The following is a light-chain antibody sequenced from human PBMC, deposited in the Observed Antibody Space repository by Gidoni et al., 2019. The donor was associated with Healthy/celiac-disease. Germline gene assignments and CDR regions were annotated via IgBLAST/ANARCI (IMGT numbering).Light chain of an antibody. CDR3: QQSYSTPIFT. Sequence: DIQMTQSPSSLSASVGDRVTITCRASQSISSYLNWYQQKPGKAPKLLIYAASSLQSGVPPRFSGSGSGTDFTLTISSLQPEDFATYYCQQSYSTPIFTFGTGTKVDIK. J-gene: IGKJ3*01. V-gene: IGKV1-39*01. CDR1: QSISSY. CDR2: AAS.